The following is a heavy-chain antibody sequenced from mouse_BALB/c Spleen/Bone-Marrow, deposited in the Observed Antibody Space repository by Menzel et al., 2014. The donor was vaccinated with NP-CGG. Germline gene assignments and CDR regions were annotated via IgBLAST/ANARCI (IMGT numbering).Heavy chain of an antibody. CDR2: IWAGGST. J-gene: IGHJ4*01. CDR1: GFSLTSYG. CDR3: ARGWGNGAMDY. D-gene: IGHD2-1*01. Sequence: VNLVESVPGLVAPSQSLSITCTVSGFSLTSYGVHWVRQPPGKGLEWLGVIWAGGSTNYNSALMSRLSISKDKSKSQVFLKMNSLQTDDTAIYYCARGWGNGAMDYWGQGTSVTVSS. V-gene: IGHV2-9*02.